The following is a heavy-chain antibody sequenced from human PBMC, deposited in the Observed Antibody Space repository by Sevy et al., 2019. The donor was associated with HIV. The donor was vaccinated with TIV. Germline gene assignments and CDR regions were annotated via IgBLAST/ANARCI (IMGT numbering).Heavy chain of an antibody. CDR2: MTFDGSNQ. D-gene: IGHD3-9*01. CDR1: GFSLINYA. V-gene: IGHV3-33*05. J-gene: IGHJ3*02. CDR3: AKVLNSQINTDDTFDI. Sequence: GGSLRLSCKGTGFSLINYAIHWVRQAPGKGLEWVAVMTFDGSNQYYADSVKGRFTISRDTSTNTVYLQMNSLRADDTALYSWAKVLNSQINTDDTFDIWGLGTMVTVSS.